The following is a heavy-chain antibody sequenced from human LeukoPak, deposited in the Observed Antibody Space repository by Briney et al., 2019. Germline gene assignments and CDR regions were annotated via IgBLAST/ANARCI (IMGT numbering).Heavy chain of an antibody. CDR2: INQDGTVK. V-gene: IGHV3-7*01. D-gene: IGHD3/OR15-3a*01. Sequence: SGGSLRLSCTASGFTFSTSWMTWVRQAPGKGLEWVANINQDGTVKYYMDSVKGRFTISRDNAKNSLYLQMNRLRAEDTAVYYCARERAGWTPDDAFDVWGQGTMVTVS. CDR3: ARERAGWTPDDAFDV. J-gene: IGHJ3*01. CDR1: GFTFSTSW.